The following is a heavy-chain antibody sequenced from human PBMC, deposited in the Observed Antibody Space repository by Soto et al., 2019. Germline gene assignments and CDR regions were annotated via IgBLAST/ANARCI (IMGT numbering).Heavy chain of an antibody. CDR2: IYPGDSDT. J-gene: IGHJ6*02. Sequence: PGEALKISCMGSGYKVSTGYNFTSYWIAWVRQMPGEGLEWMGLIYPGDSDTRYSPSFQGQVTISADKSINSVYLQWSSLKASDTATYYCARLGFNYDFLSGYYNVHHYYGIDVWGQGTTVTVSS. D-gene: IGHD3-3*01. V-gene: IGHV5-51*01. CDR1: GYKVSTGYNFTSYW. CDR3: ARLGFNYDFLSGYYNVHHYYGIDV.